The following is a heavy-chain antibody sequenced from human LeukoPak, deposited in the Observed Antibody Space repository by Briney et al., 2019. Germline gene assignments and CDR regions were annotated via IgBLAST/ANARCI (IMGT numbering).Heavy chain of an antibody. D-gene: IGHD1-14*01. J-gene: IGHJ4*02. CDR2: INHSGST. CDR3: ARRRYVSRSFDY. Sequence: PSETLSLTCAVYGGSFSGYYWSWIRQPPGKGLEWIGGINHSGSTNYNPPLKSRVTISVDTSKNQFSLKLSSVTAADTAVYYCARRRYVSRSFDYWGQGTLVTVSS. CDR1: GGSFSGYY. V-gene: IGHV4-34*01.